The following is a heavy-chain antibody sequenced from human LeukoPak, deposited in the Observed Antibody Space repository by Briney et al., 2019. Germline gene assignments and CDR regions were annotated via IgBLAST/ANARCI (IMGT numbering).Heavy chain of an antibody. CDR1: GDSISSGGYS. D-gene: IGHD1-26*01. CDR2: IHHSGRS. Sequence: SQTLSLTCAVSGDSISSGGYSWNWIRQPPGKGLEWIGYIHHSGRSSSNPSLKSRVTISVDRSKNQFSLNLTSVTAADTAVYYCAREMREQLLHWYFDLWGRGTLVTVSS. CDR3: AREMREQLLHWYFDL. V-gene: IGHV4-30-2*01. J-gene: IGHJ2*01.